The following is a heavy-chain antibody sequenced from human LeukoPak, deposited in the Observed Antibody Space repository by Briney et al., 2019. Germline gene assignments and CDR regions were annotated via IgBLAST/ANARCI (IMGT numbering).Heavy chain of an antibody. J-gene: IGHJ4*02. CDR3: ARGRYGDYERYFDY. CDR2: INHSGST. D-gene: IGHD4-17*01. Sequence: KASETLSLTCAVYGGSFRGYYWSWIRQPPGKGLEWTGEINHSGSTNYNPSLKSRVTISVDTSKNQFSLKLSSVTAADTAVYSCARGRYGDYERYFDYWGQGTLVTVSS. V-gene: IGHV4-34*01. CDR1: GGSFRGYY.